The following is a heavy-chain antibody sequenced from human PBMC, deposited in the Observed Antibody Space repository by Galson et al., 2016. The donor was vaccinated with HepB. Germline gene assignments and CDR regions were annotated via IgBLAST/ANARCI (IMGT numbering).Heavy chain of an antibody. CDR3: ARDQYNILTGYMHLYYFDY. V-gene: IGHV3-11*01. J-gene: IGHJ4*02. Sequence: SLRLSCAVSGFTFSDYSMTWIRQAPGKGLEWISHIEKSGTPIHYADSVKGRFTVSRDNSKNSLYLQMNSLRGEDTAVYYCARDQYNILTGYMHLYYFDYWGQGTLVTASS. D-gene: IGHD3-9*01. CDR2: IEKSGTPI. CDR1: GFTFSDYS.